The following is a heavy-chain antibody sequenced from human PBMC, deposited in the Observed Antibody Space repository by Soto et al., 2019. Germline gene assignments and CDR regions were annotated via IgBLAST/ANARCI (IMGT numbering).Heavy chain of an antibody. D-gene: IGHD6-19*01. Sequence: SVKVSCKTSGYTFSNYGINWVRQAPGQGLEWMGWISGYNGNTNYAQTVQGRVTMTTDTSTGTVYMELRSLKSDDTAIYYCSRFIMVGGWFDPNYYHGMDVWGQGTTVTVSS. V-gene: IGHV1-18*01. CDR3: SRFIMVGGWFDPNYYHGMDV. J-gene: IGHJ6*02. CDR2: ISGYNGNT. CDR1: GYTFSNYG.